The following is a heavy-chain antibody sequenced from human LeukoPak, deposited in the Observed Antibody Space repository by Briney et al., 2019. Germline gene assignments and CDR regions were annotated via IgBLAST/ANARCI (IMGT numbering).Heavy chain of an antibody. CDR2: IRYDGSNK. V-gene: IGHV3-30*02. Sequence: PGGSLRLSCAASGFTFSSYDMHWVRQAPGKGLEWVAFIRYDGSNKYYADSVKGRFTISRDNSKNTLYLQMNSLRAEDTAVYYCARDLDSSGWFDAFDIWGQGTMVTVSS. D-gene: IGHD6-19*01. J-gene: IGHJ3*02. CDR1: GFTFSSYD. CDR3: ARDLDSSGWFDAFDI.